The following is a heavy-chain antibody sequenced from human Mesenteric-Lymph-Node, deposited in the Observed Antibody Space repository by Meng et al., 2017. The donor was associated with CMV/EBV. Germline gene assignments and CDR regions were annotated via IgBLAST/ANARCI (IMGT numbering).Heavy chain of an antibody. J-gene: IGHJ4*02. V-gene: IGHV4-38-2*02. Sequence: SETLSLTCTVSGYSISSGYYWGWIRQAPGKGLEWIGSIHHGGSTYYNPSLKSRVTTSVDTSKNRFSLKLTSVTAADTAVYFCARRSSHFNYWGQGKLVTVSS. CDR3: ARRSSHFNY. CDR2: IHHGGST. D-gene: IGHD3-10*01. CDR1: GYSISSGYY.